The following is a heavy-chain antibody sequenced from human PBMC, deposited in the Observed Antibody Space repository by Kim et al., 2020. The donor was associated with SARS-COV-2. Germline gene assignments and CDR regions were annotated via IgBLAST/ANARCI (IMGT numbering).Heavy chain of an antibody. J-gene: IGHJ4*02. CDR3: ARDRGDGYGRRSGRLDY. V-gene: IGHV4-39*07. D-gene: IGHD5-12*01. Sequence: LKSRVTISVDTSKNQFSLKLSSVTAADTAVYYCARDRGDGYGRRSGRLDYWGQGTLVTVSS.